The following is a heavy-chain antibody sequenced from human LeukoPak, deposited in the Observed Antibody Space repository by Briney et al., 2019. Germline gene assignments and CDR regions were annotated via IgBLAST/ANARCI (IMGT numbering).Heavy chain of an antibody. V-gene: IGHV1-18*04. J-gene: IGHJ4*02. D-gene: IGHD3-16*01. Sequence: GASVKVSCKASGYTFTDYYMHWVRQAPGQGLEWMGWISTDNGDTNYAQKLQGRVTMTTDTSTSTAYMELRSLRSDDTAVYYCAREGLGELTLDYWGQGTLVTVSS. CDR1: GYTFTDYY. CDR2: ISTDNGDT. CDR3: AREGLGELTLDY.